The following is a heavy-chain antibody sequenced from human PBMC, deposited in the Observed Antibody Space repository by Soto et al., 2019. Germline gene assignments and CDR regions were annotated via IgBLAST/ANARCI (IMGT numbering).Heavy chain of an antibody. J-gene: IGHJ4*02. CDR3: ARGQKGYSSSWYVD. V-gene: IGHV4-34*01. CDR1: GGSFSGYY. CDR2: INHVGGT. D-gene: IGHD6-13*01. Sequence: QVQLQQWGAGLLKPSETLSLTCAVYGGSFSGYYWSWIRQPPGKGLEWIGEINHVGGTNYNPSLKSRLTISVDTSKYQFSLKVNSVTAADTAVYYCARGQKGYSSSWYVDWGQGTPVTVSS.